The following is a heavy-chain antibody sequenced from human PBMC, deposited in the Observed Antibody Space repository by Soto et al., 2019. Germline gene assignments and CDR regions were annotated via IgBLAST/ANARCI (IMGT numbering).Heavy chain of an antibody. CDR2: IDHSGST. V-gene: IGHV4-34*01. CDR1: GGSFSGYY. Sequence: PSETLSLTCAVYGGSFSGYYWSWIRQPPGKGLEWIGEIDHSGSTNYNPSLKSRVTVSVDTSKNQFSLKLNSVTAADTAVYYCARGGPGYYGSGSYYPRWGQGTLVTVPS. J-gene: IGHJ4*02. D-gene: IGHD3-10*01. CDR3: ARGGPGYYGSGSYYPR.